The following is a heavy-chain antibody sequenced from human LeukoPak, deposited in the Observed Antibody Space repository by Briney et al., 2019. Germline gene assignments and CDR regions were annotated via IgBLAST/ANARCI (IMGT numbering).Heavy chain of an antibody. CDR2: ISSSGYTK. CDR1: GFTFSSYE. D-gene: IGHD3-9*01. V-gene: IGHV3-48*03. J-gene: IGHJ4*02. CDR3: ARSGKIYFDWLLDY. Sequence: GGSLRLSCAASGFTFSSYEMNWVRQAPGKGLEWVSYISSSGYTKYYADSVKGRFTISWDNAKKSLYLQMNSLRAEDTAVYYCARSGKIYFDWLLDYWGQGTLVTVSS.